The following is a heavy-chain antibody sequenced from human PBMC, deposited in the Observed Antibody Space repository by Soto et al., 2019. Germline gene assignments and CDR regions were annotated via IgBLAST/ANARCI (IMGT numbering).Heavy chain of an antibody. J-gene: IGHJ6*02. D-gene: IGHD1-1*01. CDR3: ARGAGNWNYYYGMDV. V-gene: IGHV1-2*04. CDR2: INPNSGGT. Sequence: QVQLVQSGAEVKKPGASVKVSCKASGYTFTGYYMHWVRQAPGQGLEWMGWINPNSGGTNYAQKFQGWVTMTRDKSISTAYMELSRLRSDDTAVYYCARGAGNWNYYYGMDVWGQGTTVTVSS. CDR1: GYTFTGYY.